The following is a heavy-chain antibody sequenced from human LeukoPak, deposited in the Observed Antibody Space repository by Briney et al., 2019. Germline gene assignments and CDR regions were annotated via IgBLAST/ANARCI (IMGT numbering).Heavy chain of an antibody. Sequence: GASVKVSCKASGGTFSSYAISWVRRAPGQGLEWMGGIIPIFGTANYAQKFQGRVTITADESTSTAYMELSSLRSEDTAVYYCARGASGDFGVVTAGAFDIWGQGTMVTVSS. CDR2: IIPIFGTA. CDR1: GGTFSSYA. V-gene: IGHV1-69*13. CDR3: ARGASGDFGVVTAGAFDI. D-gene: IGHD3-3*01. J-gene: IGHJ3*02.